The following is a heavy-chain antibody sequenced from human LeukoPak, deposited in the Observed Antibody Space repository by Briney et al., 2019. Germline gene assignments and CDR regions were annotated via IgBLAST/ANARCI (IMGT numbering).Heavy chain of an antibody. J-gene: IGHJ4*02. CDR3: VRGPYYFDSSGSDY. V-gene: IGHV4-34*01. Sequence: GSLRLSCAASGFTFSDYYMTWIRQPPGKGLEWIGEIIHDGRTSYSPSLKSRVSMSVDTSKNQFSLKLMSVTAADTAVYFCVRGPYYFDSSGSDYWGQGTLVTVSS. CDR2: IIHDGRT. D-gene: IGHD3-22*01. CDR1: GFTFSDYY.